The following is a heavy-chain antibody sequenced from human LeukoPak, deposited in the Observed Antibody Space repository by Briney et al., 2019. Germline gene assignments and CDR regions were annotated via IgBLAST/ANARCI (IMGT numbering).Heavy chain of an antibody. CDR2: IIPIFGTA. CDR3: ARGTYYYGSGSYYNFGY. J-gene: IGHJ4*02. CDR1: GGTFSSYA. V-gene: IGHV1-69*06. D-gene: IGHD3-10*01. Sequence: SVKVSCKASGGTFSSYAISWVRQAPGQGLEWMGGIIPIFGTANYAQKFQGRVTITADKSTSTAYMELSSLRSEGTAVYYCARGTYYYGSGSYYNFGYWGQGTLVTVSS.